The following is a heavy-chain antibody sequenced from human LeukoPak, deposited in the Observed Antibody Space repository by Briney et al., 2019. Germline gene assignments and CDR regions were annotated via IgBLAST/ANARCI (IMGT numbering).Heavy chain of an antibody. V-gene: IGHV1-18*01. J-gene: IGHJ2*01. Sequence: ASVKVSCKASGYTFTTYNINWVRQAPGQGLEWMGWISGYNGNTNYAQKLQGRVTMTTDTSTSTAYMELRSLKSDDTAVYYCARVYSIYWYFDLWGRGTLVTVSS. CDR2: ISGYNGNT. D-gene: IGHD4-11*01. CDR1: GYTFTTYN. CDR3: ARVYSIYWYFDL.